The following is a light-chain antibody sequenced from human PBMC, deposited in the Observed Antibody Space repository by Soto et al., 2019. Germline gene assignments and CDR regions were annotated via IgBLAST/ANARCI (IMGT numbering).Light chain of an antibody. J-gene: IGKJ1*01. Sequence: DIQMTQSPSSLSASVGDRVTITCRASQSTSSHLNWYQQKPGKSPKLLIYAASTLQSGVPSRFSGSGSGTDFTFTISSLQPEDIAIYHCQQSYSSPRTFGQGTRVEIK. CDR1: QSTSSH. CDR2: AAS. V-gene: IGKV1-39*01. CDR3: QQSYSSPRT.